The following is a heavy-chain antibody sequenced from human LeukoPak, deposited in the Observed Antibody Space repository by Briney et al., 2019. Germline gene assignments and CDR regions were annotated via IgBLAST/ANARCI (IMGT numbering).Heavy chain of an antibody. V-gene: IGHV3-21*01. D-gene: IGHD2-2*01. CDR1: GFTFSSYS. J-gene: IGHJ4*02. CDR2: ISSSSSYI. Sequence: GGSLRLSCAASGFTFSSYSMNWVRQAPGKGLEWVSSISSSSSYIYYTDSVKGRFTISRDNAKNSLYLQMNSLRAEDTAVYYCARVYGLTSCCTFDYWGQGTLVTVSS. CDR3: ARVYGLTSCCTFDY.